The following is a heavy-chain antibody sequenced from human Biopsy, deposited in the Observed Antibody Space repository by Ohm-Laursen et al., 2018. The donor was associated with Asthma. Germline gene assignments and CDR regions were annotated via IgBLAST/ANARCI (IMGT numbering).Heavy chain of an antibody. CDR2: INSVFGTT. J-gene: IGHJ4*02. CDR1: GGTFNTYV. Sequence: GASVKVSCKSLGGTFNTYVIGWARQAPGQGLEWMGGINSVFGTTTYPQKFQDRVTITADDSTSTVYMELSSLRSVDTAVYYCARKAGSCISRTCYSLDFWGQGTLVTVSS. D-gene: IGHD2-2*01. V-gene: IGHV1-69*13. CDR3: ARKAGSCISRTCYSLDF.